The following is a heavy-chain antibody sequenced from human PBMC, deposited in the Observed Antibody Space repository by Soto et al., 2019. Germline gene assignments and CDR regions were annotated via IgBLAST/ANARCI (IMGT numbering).Heavy chain of an antibody. CDR3: ARRYFVVVPAAMEGAFDI. V-gene: IGHV5-10-1*01. CDR2: IDPSDSYT. J-gene: IGHJ3*02. D-gene: IGHD2-2*01. Sequence: PGESLKISCKGSGYSFTSYWVSWVRQMPGKGLEWMGRIDPSDSYTNYSPSFQGHVTISADKSISTAYLQWSSLKASDTAMYYCARRYFVVVPAAMEGAFDIWGQGTMVTVSS. CDR1: GYSFTSYW.